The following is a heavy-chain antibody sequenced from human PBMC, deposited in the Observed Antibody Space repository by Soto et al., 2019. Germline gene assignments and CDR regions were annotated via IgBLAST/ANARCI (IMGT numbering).Heavy chain of an antibody. V-gene: IGHV4-34*01. CDR2: INHSGST. D-gene: IGHD3-10*01. CDR3: ARGPITMVRGVFLVFLDY. Sequence: SETLSLTCAVYGGSFSGYYWSWIRQPPGKGLEWIGEINHSGSTNYNPSLKSRVTISVDTSKNQFSLKLSSVTAADTAVYYCARGPITMVRGVFLVFLDYWGQGTLVTVSS. J-gene: IGHJ4*02. CDR1: GGSFSGYY.